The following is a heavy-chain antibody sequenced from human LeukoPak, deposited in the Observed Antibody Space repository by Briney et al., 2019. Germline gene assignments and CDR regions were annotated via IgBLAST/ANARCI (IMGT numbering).Heavy chain of an antibody. D-gene: IGHD2-2*01. CDR3: ARDLVVPPYNWFDP. Sequence: SETLSLTCTVSGGSISNSFWSWIRQPAGKGLEWIGLISTSENTNYNPSLKSRVTMSVDTSNKQLSLRLSSVTAADTAVYYCARDLVVPPYNWFDPWGQGTLVTVSS. CDR2: ISTSENT. CDR1: GGSISNSF. J-gene: IGHJ5*02. V-gene: IGHV4-4*07.